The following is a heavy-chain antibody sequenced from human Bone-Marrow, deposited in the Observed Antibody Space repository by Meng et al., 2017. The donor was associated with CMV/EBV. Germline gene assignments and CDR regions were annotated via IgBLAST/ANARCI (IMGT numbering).Heavy chain of an antibody. CDR1: GDSVSSNSVA. J-gene: IGHJ5*02. Sequence: QVQLQQSGPGLVKPSQTLSLTCASSGDSVSSNSVAWNWIRQSPSRGLEWLGRTYYKSKWYNDYALSVKSRITINPDTSKNQFSLQLNSVTPEDTAVYYCARGTRISMAGTGFDPWGQGTLVTVSS. CDR3: ARGTRISMAGTGFDP. CDR2: TYYKSKWYN. D-gene: IGHD6-19*01. V-gene: IGHV6-1*01.